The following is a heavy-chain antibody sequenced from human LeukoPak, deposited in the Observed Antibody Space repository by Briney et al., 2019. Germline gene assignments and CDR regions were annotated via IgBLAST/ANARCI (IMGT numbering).Heavy chain of an antibody. Sequence: SETLSLTCAVSGGSISSGWWWSWVRQSPGKGLEWIAEIHHSGTTHYNPSLKSRLSISVDKSKDQFSLKLTSMAAADTAVYYCARNGDYSMDYWGQGTLVTVSS. CDR2: IHHSGTT. V-gene: IGHV4-4*02. CDR3: ARNGDYSMDY. CDR1: GGSISSGWW. J-gene: IGHJ4*02. D-gene: IGHD2-15*01.